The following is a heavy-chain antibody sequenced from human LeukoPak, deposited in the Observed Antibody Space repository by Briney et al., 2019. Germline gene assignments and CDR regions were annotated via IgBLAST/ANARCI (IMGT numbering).Heavy chain of an antibody. Sequence: SETLSLTCTVSGGSISSYYWSWIRQPPGKGLEWIGYIYYSGSTNYNPSLKSRVTISVDTSKNQFYLKLSSLTAADTAVYYRARRDDSSGYHKIFDYWGPGTLVTVSS. CDR1: GGSISSYY. CDR3: ARRDDSSGYHKIFDY. CDR2: IYYSGST. V-gene: IGHV4-59*08. D-gene: IGHD3-22*01. J-gene: IGHJ4*02.